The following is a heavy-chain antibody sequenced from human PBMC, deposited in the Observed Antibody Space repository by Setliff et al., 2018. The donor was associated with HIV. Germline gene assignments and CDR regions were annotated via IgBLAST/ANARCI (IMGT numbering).Heavy chain of an antibody. CDR2: ISGSADST. CDR3: VKGFPRRYLDSSGYYYFDY. V-gene: IGHV3-23*01. J-gene: IGHJ4*02. D-gene: IGHD3-22*01. CDR1: GFIFSSYA. Sequence: GESLTLSCAASGFIFSSYAMNWVRQAPGKGLEWVSAISGSADSTYYAHSVRGRFTITRDNSKNTLYLQMNSLRAEDTAVYYCVKGFPRRYLDSSGYYYFDYWGLGTLVTVSS.